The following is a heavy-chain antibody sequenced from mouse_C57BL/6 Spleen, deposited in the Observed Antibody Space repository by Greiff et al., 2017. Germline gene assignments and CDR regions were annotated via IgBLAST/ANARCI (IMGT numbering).Heavy chain of an antibody. J-gene: IGHJ2*01. CDR1: GFTFSDYG. CDR3: ARGDGSGFYFDY. CDR2: ISSGSSTI. D-gene: IGHD1-1*01. Sequence: EVKLMESGGGLVKPGGSLKLSCAASGFTFSDYGMHWVRQAPEKGLEWVAYISSGSSTIYYADTVKGRFTISRDNAKNTLFLQMTSLRSEDTAMYYCARGDGSGFYFDYWGQGTTLTVSS. V-gene: IGHV5-17*01.